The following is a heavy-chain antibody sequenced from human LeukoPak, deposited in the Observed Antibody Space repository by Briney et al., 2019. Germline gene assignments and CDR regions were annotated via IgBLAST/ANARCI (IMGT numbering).Heavy chain of an antibody. CDR3: ARDPRGPDY. CDR1: GFTFSRYE. Sequence: PGGSLRLSCAVSGFTFSRYEMSWVRQAPGKGLEWISFISLSGSTMYYVDSVKGRFIISRDNAKDSLYLQMNSLRVEDTAVYYCARDPRGPDYWGQGTLVTVSS. J-gene: IGHJ4*02. V-gene: IGHV3-48*03. CDR2: ISLSGSTM.